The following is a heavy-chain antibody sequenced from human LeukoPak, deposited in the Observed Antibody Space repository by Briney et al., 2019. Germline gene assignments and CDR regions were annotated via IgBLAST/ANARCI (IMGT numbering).Heavy chain of an antibody. CDR1: GFTFSSYG. D-gene: IGHD2-2*01. Sequence: GRSLRLSCAASGFTFSSYGMHWVRQAPGKGLKWVAVTSFDGSDNYYADSVKGRFTISRDNSKNTLYLQMNSLGAEDTAVYYCAKDWRYCSSTSCYLYYYYYYMDVWGKGTTVTISS. CDR2: TSFDGSDN. V-gene: IGHV3-30*18. CDR3: AKDWRYCSSTSCYLYYYYYYMDV. J-gene: IGHJ6*03.